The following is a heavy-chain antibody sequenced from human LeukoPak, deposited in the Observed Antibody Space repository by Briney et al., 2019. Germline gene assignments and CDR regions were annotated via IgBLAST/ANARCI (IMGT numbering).Heavy chain of an antibody. V-gene: IGHV3-73*01. CDR2: IRSKANSYAT. CDR3: TTDQDTAMAQPFDY. J-gene: IGHJ4*02. Sequence: PGGSLRLSCAASGFTFSGSAMHWVRQASGKGLEWVGRIRSKANSYATAYAASVKGRFTISRDDSKNTAYLQMNSLKTEDTAVYYCTTDQDTAMAQPFDYWGQGTLVTVSP. CDR1: GFTFSGSA. D-gene: IGHD5-18*01.